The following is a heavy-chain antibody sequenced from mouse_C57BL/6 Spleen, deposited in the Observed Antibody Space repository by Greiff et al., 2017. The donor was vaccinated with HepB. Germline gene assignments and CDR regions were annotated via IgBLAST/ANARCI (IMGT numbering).Heavy chain of an antibody. V-gene: IGHV1-5*01. CDR1: GYTFTSYW. Sequence: EVQLQQSGTVLARPGASVKMSCKTSGYTFTSYWMHWVKQRPGQGLEWIGAIYPGNSDTSYNQKFKGKAKLTAVTSASTAYMEISSLTNEDSAVYYCTFITTVVATDYWGQGTTLTVSS. D-gene: IGHD1-1*01. CDR2: IYPGNSDT. CDR3: TFITTVVATDY. J-gene: IGHJ2*01.